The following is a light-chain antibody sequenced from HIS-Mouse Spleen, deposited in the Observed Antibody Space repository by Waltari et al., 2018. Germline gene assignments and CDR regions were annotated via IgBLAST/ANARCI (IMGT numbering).Light chain of an antibody. CDR3: QAWDSSTAV. V-gene: IGLV3-1*01. J-gene: IGLJ2*01. Sequence: SYELNQPPSVSVSPGQTASITCSGDKLGDKYACWYQQKPAQSPVLVIYQDSKRPSGIPERFSGSNSGNTATLTISGTQAMDEADYYCQAWDSSTAVFGGGTKLTVL. CDR1: KLGDKY. CDR2: QDS.